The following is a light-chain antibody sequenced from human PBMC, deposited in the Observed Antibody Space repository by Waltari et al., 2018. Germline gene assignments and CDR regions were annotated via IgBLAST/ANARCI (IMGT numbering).Light chain of an antibody. CDR2: RND. CDR1: SSNVGSNV. CDR3: AAWDDSLNGRWV. V-gene: IGLV1-44*01. J-gene: IGLJ2*01. Sequence: QSEMSQPPSVSGTPGQPVTISCSGRSSNVGSNVVNWYQQLPGTAPNLLIYRNDQRPSGVPDRFSGSKSGTSASLAISGLQSEDEADYYCAAWDDSLNGRWVFGAGTKLTVL.